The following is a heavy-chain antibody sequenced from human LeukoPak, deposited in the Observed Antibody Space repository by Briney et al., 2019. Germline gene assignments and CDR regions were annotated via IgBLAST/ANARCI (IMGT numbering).Heavy chain of an antibody. J-gene: IGHJ5*02. CDR2: IIPIFGRG. Sequence: GASVKVSCKASGGTFSSYAISWVRQAPGQGLEWMGGIIPIFGRGNYAQKFQGRVTITADESTSTAYMELSSLRSEDTAVYYCARGYYDILTGYYTHKQNWFDPWGQGTLVTVSS. CDR3: ARGYYDILTGYYTHKQNWFDP. V-gene: IGHV1-69*13. CDR1: GGTFSSYA. D-gene: IGHD3-9*01.